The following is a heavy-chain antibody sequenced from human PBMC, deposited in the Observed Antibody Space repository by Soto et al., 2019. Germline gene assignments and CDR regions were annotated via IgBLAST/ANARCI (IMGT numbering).Heavy chain of an antibody. CDR1: GFDFSSYA. V-gene: IGHV3-23*01. CDR2: ITYTGDTT. D-gene: IGHD4-17*01. J-gene: IGHJ4*02. Sequence: DVYLLESGGTLVQPGGSLRLYCAASGFDFSSYAMTWVRQAPGKGLEWVSGITYTGDTTYYADSVKGRFTISRDNYRNTLYLQMNSLRADDTAMYFCAKDWPVTSSVTSDYWVQGTLVTVSS. CDR3: AKDWPVTSSVTSDY.